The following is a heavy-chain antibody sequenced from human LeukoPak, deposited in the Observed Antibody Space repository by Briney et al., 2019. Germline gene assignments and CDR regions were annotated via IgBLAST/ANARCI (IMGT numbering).Heavy chain of an antibody. CDR2: ISSSSSTI. Sequence: GGSLRLSCAVSGFTFSSYSMNWVRQAPGKGLEWVSYISSSSSTIYYADSVKGRFTISRDNAKNSLYLQMNSLRAEDTAVYYCGAPGHYYGSGIDYWGQGTLVTVSS. D-gene: IGHD3-10*01. CDR3: GAPGHYYGSGIDY. CDR1: GFTFSSYS. V-gene: IGHV3-48*01. J-gene: IGHJ4*02.